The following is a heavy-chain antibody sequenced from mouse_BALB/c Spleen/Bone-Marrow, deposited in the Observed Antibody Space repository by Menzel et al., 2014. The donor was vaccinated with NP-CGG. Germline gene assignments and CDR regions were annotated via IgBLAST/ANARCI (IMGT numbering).Heavy chain of an antibody. CDR3: ANYDYGWYFDV. CDR1: GFNIKDTY. J-gene: IGHJ1*01. V-gene: IGHV14-3*02. D-gene: IGHD2-4*01. Sequence: VHVKQSGAEPVKPGASVKLSCTASGFNIKDTYMHWVKQRPEQGLEWIGRIDPANGNTKYDPKFQGKATITADTSSNTAYLQLSSLTSEDTAVYYCANYDYGWYFDVWGAGTTVTVSS. CDR2: IDPANGNT.